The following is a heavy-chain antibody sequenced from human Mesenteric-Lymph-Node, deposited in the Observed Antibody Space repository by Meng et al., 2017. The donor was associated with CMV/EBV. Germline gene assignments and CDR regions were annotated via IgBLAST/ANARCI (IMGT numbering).Heavy chain of an antibody. J-gene: IGHJ4*02. Sequence: GASLMISCAATCSTLRTYAMSWVRPAPRRGLEWVSVMYSGDTITYYADSVRGRITISRADSKTTLYLQMKSLGAEDTAVYYCAKRTNPQGYSTGWPRDYCDYWGQGTLVTVSS. D-gene: IGHD6-19*01. V-gene: IGHV3-23*03. CDR3: AKRTNPQGYSTGWPRDYCDY. CDR1: CSTLRTYA. CDR2: MYSGDTIT.